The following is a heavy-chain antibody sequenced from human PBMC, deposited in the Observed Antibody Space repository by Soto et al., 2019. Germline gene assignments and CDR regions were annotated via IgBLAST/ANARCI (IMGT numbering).Heavy chain of an antibody. CDR2: LIPIFGTA. CDR1: GGTFSSYA. Sequence: QVQLVQSGAEVQKPGASVNVSCQASGGTFSSYAISSVRQAPGQCLEWRGELIPIFGTANYAQKFHGRVTITADESTSTAYMELSSLRSEDTAVYYCARVNPNSSSWYSKAFDYWGQGPLVTVSS. CDR3: ARVNPNSSSWYSKAFDY. D-gene: IGHD6-13*01. V-gene: IGHV1-69*01. J-gene: IGHJ4*02.